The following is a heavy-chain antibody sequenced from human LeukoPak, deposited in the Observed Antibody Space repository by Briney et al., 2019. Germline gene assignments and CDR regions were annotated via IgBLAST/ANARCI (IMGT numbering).Heavy chain of an antibody. V-gene: IGHV3-48*01. Sequence: GGSLRLSCAASGFTFSSYNMNWVRQAPGKGLEWVSHISSSSSPIYYADSVKGRFTISRDNAKNSLYLQMNSLRAEDTAVYYCARAYTSSSGRDAFDIWGQGTVVIVSS. CDR1: GFTFSSYN. CDR2: ISSSSSPI. J-gene: IGHJ3*02. D-gene: IGHD6-6*01. CDR3: ARAYTSSSGRDAFDI.